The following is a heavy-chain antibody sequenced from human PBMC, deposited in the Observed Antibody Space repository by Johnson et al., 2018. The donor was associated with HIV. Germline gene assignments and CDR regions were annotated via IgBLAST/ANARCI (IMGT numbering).Heavy chain of an antibody. D-gene: IGHD5-18*01. CDR2: IYSGGST. J-gene: IGHJ3*02. CDR1: GFTVSSHY. V-gene: IGHV3-53*02. Sequence: VQLVETGGGLIQPGGSLRLSCAASGFTVSSHYMSWVRQAPGKGLEWVSVIYSGGSTYYADSVKGRFTISRDNSKTTLYLQMNSLRAEDTAVYYCLFGGYSYGLAFDIWGQGTMVTVSS. CDR3: LFGGYSYGLAFDI.